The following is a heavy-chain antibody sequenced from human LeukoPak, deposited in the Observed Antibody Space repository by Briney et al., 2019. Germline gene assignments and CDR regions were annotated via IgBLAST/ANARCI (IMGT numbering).Heavy chain of an antibody. CDR3: AREAGGFNNWFDP. Sequence: ASVKVSCKASGYTFAKYAIHWVRQAPGQRLEWMGWINAGNGDTRYSQKFQGGVTITRDTSASTAYMELSSLRSEDTAVYYCAREAGGFNNWFDPWGQGTLVTVSS. D-gene: IGHD3-10*01. V-gene: IGHV1-3*01. J-gene: IGHJ5*02. CDR1: GYTFAKYA. CDR2: INAGNGDT.